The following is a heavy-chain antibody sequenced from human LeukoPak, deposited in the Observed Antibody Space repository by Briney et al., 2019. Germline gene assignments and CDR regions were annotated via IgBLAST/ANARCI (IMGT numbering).Heavy chain of an antibody. J-gene: IGHJ5*02. CDR1: GGSFSIYY. CDR3: ARQGYYGSGSYNWFDP. Sequence: SETLSLTCTVYGGSFSIYYWSWIRQPPGKGLEWIGEINHSGSTNYNPSLKSRVTISVDTSKNQFSLKLSSVTAADTAVYYCARQGYYGSGSYNWFDPWGQGTLVTVSS. V-gene: IGHV4-34*01. D-gene: IGHD3-10*01. CDR2: INHSGST.